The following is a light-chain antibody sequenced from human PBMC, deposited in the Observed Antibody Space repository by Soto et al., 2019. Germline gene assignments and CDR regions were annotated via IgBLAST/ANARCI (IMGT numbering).Light chain of an antibody. Sequence: DILMTQSPDSLAVSVGERATINCKSSQSVLYSPNNKNYLAWYQHKPGQPPKMLIYWASIRESGVPDRFSGSGSGTDFTLTISSLQSEDVAVYYCQQYYTNSWSFGQGTKVDI. CDR2: WAS. CDR1: QSVLYSPNNKNY. CDR3: QQYYTNSWS. V-gene: IGKV4-1*01. J-gene: IGKJ1*01.